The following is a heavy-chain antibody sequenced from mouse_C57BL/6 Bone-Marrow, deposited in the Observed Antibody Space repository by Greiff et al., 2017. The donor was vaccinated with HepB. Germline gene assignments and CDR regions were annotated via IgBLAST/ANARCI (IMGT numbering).Heavy chain of an antibody. V-gene: IGHV14-4*01. J-gene: IGHJ3*01. CDR2: IDPENGDT. CDR1: GFNIKDDY. CDR3: TTEGRAWFAY. Sequence: EVQLQQSGAELVRPGASVKLSCTASGFNIKDDYMHWVKQRPEQGLEWIGWIDPENGDTEYASKFQGKATITADTSSNTAYLQLSSLTSEDTAVYYCTTEGRAWFAYWGQGTLVTVSA. D-gene: IGHD3-1*01.